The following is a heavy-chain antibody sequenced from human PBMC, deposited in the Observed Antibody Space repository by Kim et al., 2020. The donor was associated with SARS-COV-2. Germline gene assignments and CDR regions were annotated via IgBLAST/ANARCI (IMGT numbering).Heavy chain of an antibody. Sequence: SETLSLTCAVYGATFTGYYWSWIRQSPGKGLEWIGEINHIGSINYNPSLKSRVIISVDTSKNQFSLKVMSVNVTDTAVYYCARSGYCATTHCLRGNWFDPWGQGTRVTVSS. CDR2: INHIGSI. D-gene: IGHD2-15*01. CDR3: ARSGYCATTHCLRGNWFDP. J-gene: IGHJ5*02. V-gene: IGHV4-34*01. CDR1: GATFTGYY.